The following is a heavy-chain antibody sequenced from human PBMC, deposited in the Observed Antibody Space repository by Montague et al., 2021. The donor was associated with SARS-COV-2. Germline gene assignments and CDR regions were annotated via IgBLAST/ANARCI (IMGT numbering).Heavy chain of an antibody. J-gene: IGHJ6*02. CDR1: GASFSSY. D-gene: IGHD2-15*01. CDR2: ISHGGGT. Sequence: SETLSLTCDVYGASFSSYWSWIRQPPGRGLEWVGQISHGGGTTYXPSLKSRVTISVDTSKNQLSLKLSSVTAADTAVYYCAGHCGGGRCSFGMDVWGQGTPVTVSS. V-gene: IGHV4-34*01. CDR3: AGHCGGGRCSFGMDV.